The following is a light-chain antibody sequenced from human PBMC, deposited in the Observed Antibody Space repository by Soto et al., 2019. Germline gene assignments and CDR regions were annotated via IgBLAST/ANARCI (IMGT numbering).Light chain of an antibody. CDR3: QQYNNWPPWT. J-gene: IGKJ1*01. V-gene: IGKV3-15*01. CDR1: ESVSTN. CDR2: GAS. Sequence: EIEMTQSPATLSLXXGXXXXXXXSASESVSTNLAWYQQKAGQAPRLLIYGASTRATGIPARFSGSGSGTELTLTISSLQSEDFAVYYCQQYNNWPPWTFGQGTKVDIK.